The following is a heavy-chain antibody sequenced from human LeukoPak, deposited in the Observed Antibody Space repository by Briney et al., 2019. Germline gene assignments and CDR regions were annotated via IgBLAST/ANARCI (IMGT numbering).Heavy chain of an antibody. J-gene: IGHJ4*02. D-gene: IGHD6-19*01. CDR2: IKSKTDGGTT. Sequence: GGSLRLSCAASGFTFSSYGMSWVRQAPGKGLEWVGRIKSKTDGGTTDYAAPVKGRFTISRDDSKNTLYLQMNSLKTEDTAVYYCSARITVAGITMLWGQGTLVTVSS. CDR1: GFTFSSYG. CDR3: SARITVAGITML. V-gene: IGHV3-15*01.